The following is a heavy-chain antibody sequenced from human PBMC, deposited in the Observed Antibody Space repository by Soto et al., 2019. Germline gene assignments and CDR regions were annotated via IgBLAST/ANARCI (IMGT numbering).Heavy chain of an antibody. J-gene: IGHJ4*02. V-gene: IGHV3-23*01. D-gene: IGHD3-10*01. Sequence: PGGSLTLSCVASGFTFDSYTMNWIRQAPGKGLEWVSVISGGGTSTYYADSVKGRFTVSRDNSKNTLYLQMNSLRAEDTAVYYCAKDSHWFGDNPMYYFDYWGQGTLVTVSS. CDR3: AKDSHWFGDNPMYYFDY. CDR2: ISGGGTST. CDR1: GFTFDSYT.